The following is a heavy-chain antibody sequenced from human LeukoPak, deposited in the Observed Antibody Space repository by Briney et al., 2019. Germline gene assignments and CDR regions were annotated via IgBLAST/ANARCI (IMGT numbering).Heavy chain of an antibody. CDR1: GFTFSGSA. CDR2: IRSKADSYAT. D-gene: IGHD6-19*01. CDR3: TRHLSSGLED. V-gene: IGHV3-73*01. Sequence: GGSLRLSCAASGFTFSGSAMHWVRQASGKGLEWVGRIRSKADSYATAYAASVKGRFTISRDDSKNTAYLQMNSLKTEDTAVYYCTRHLSSGLEDWGQGTLVTVSS. J-gene: IGHJ4*02.